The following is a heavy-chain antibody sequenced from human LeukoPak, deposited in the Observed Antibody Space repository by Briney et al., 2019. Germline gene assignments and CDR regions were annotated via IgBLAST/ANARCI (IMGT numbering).Heavy chain of an antibody. J-gene: IGHJ4*02. CDR3: ARLGIEGIVGATGLEY. V-gene: IGHV5-51*01. Sequence: GESLKISCKGSGYSFTNYWIGWVRQMPGKGLEWMGIIYPGDSDTRYSPSFQGQVTISADKSIRTAYLQWSSLKASDTAMYYCARLGIEGIVGATGLEYWGQGTLVTVSS. CDR1: GYSFTNYW. D-gene: IGHD1-26*01. CDR2: IYPGDSDT.